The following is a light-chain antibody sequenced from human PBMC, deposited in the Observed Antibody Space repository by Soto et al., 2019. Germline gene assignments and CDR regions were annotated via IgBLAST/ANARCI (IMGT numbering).Light chain of an antibody. CDR3: SSYTSSSTSRV. Sequence: QSVLTQPACVSGSPGRSITISCTGTSSEVGGYNYFSWYQQHPGKAPKLMIYEVSNRPSGVSNRFSGSKAGNTASLTISGLQAEDEADYYCSSYTSSSTSRVFGTGTKVTVL. V-gene: IGLV2-14*01. CDR1: SSEVGGYNY. J-gene: IGLJ1*01. CDR2: EVS.